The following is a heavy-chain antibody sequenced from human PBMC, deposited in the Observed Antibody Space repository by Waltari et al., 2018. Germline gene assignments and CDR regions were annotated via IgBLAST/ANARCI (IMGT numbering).Heavy chain of an antibody. Sequence: EVQLVESGGGLVNPGGSLRLSRAASGFTFSDYSMTWVRQAPGKGLEWVSSISSADYSLDADSMKGRFIISRDNAKNSLYLQMNGLSGEDTAVYYCARVIVYSDSPVCDFWGQGTLVIVSS. D-gene: IGHD2-21*01. V-gene: IGHV3-21*01. J-gene: IGHJ4*01. CDR3: ARVIVYSDSPVCDF. CDR1: GFTFSDYS. CDR2: ISSADYS.